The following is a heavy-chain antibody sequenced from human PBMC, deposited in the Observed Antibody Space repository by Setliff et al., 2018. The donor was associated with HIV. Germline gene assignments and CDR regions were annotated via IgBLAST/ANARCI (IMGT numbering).Heavy chain of an antibody. CDR1: GYTLSELS. J-gene: IGHJ6*03. Sequence: GASVKVSCKVSGYTLSELSVHWVRQAPGKGLQWMGGVDPEDGETIYAQELQGRVTMTEDTSADTAYMELSSLRSEDTAVYYCASSGMSGVVEPATTYYNFMDVWGTGTTVTVSS. CDR3: ASSGMSGVVEPATTYYNFMDV. CDR2: VDPEDGET. D-gene: IGHD2-2*01. V-gene: IGHV1-24*01.